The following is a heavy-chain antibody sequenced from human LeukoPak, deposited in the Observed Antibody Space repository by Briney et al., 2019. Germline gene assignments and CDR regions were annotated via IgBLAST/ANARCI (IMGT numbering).Heavy chain of an antibody. V-gene: IGHV1-46*01. CDR2: INPSGGST. Sequence: ASVTVSFKASGYTFTIYYMHWVRQAPGQGLEWMGIINPSGGSTSYAQKFQGRVTMNSDTSTSTVYMDQSSLRSEDTAVYYCARDGSSSTKSYYYYMDVWGKGTTVTISS. CDR3: ARDGSSSTKSYYYYMDV. CDR1: GYTFTIYY. J-gene: IGHJ6*03. D-gene: IGHD2-2*03.